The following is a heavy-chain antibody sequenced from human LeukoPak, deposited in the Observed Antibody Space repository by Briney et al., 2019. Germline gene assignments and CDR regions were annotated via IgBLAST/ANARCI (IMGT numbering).Heavy chain of an antibody. CDR2: IYYSGNT. D-gene: IGHD2-15*01. J-gene: IGHJ6*03. Sequence: TSETLSLTCTVSVGSISSNSYYWGWIRQPPGKGLEWIGSIYYSGNTYYNPSLKGRVTISVDTSKNQFSLKLSSVTAADTAVYYCARLATGYCSGGSCGESYYYYYMDVWGKGTTVTVSS. CDR3: ARLATGYCSGGSCGESYYYYYMDV. V-gene: IGHV4-39*01. CDR1: VGSISSNSYY.